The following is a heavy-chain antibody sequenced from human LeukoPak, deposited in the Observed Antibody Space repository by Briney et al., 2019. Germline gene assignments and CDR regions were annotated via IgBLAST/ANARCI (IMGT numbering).Heavy chain of an antibody. J-gene: IGHJ4*02. V-gene: IGHV3-53*01. Sequence: PGGSLRLSCAASGFPISSNYMSWVRQAPGKGLEWVSVIYSGGGTYHADSVKGRFTISRDNSKNTLYLQMNSLRAEDTAVYYCAREVLVGAMDHWGQGTQVTVSS. CDR3: AREVLVGAMDH. CDR1: GFPISSNY. CDR2: IYSGGGT. D-gene: IGHD1-26*01.